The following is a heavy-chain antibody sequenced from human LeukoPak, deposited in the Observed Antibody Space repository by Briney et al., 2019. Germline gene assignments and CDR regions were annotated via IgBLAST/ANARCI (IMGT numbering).Heavy chain of an antibody. Sequence: PGGSLRLSCAASGFTFSSYSMNWVRQAPGKGLEWVSAISGSGGSTYYADSVKGRFTISRDNSKNTLYLQMNSLRAEDTAVYYCAKYPEGYYDSSGLDYWGQGTLVTVSS. CDR3: AKYPEGYYDSSGLDY. D-gene: IGHD3-22*01. J-gene: IGHJ4*02. CDR1: GFTFSSYS. V-gene: IGHV3-23*01. CDR2: ISGSGGST.